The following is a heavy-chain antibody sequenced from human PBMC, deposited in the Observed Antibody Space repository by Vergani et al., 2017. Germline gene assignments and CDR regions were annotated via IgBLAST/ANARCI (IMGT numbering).Heavy chain of an antibody. CDR3: ARGRYCSSTSCYLGVAVFDY. Sequence: QVQLQESGPGLVKPSETLSLTCTVSGGSISSYYWSWIRQPPGKGLEWIGYIYYSGSTNYNPSLKSRVTISVDTSKNQFSLKRCSVTAADTAVYYCARGRYCSSTSCYLGVAVFDYWGQGTLVTVSS. J-gene: IGHJ4*02. CDR1: GGSISSYY. V-gene: IGHV4-59*01. CDR2: IYYSGST. D-gene: IGHD2-2*01.